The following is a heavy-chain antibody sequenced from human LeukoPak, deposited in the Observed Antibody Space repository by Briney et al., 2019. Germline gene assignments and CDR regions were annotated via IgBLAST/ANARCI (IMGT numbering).Heavy chain of an antibody. CDR2: IIPIFGTA. Sequence: SVKVSCKASGGTFSSYAISWVRQAPGQGLEWMGGIIPIFGTANYAQKFQGRVTITADESTSTAYMELSSLRSEDTAVYYCARVPPLGVGEPYFDYWGQGTLVTVSS. CDR3: ARVPPLGVGEPYFDY. D-gene: IGHD3-10*01. CDR1: GGTFSSYA. J-gene: IGHJ4*02. V-gene: IGHV1-69*13.